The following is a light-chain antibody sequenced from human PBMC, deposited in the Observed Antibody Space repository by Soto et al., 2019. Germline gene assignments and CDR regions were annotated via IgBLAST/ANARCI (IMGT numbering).Light chain of an antibody. CDR2: AAS. V-gene: IGKV3-20*01. CDR3: QQYDNSPRVT. Sequence: EIVLPQSPGTLSLSPGERATLSCRASQSVSSSYLAWYRQKPGQAPRLLIYAASNRATGIPDRFSGSGSGTDFTLTISRVEPEDFAVYYCQQYDNSPRVTFGQGTRLEI. J-gene: IGKJ5*01. CDR1: QSVSSSY.